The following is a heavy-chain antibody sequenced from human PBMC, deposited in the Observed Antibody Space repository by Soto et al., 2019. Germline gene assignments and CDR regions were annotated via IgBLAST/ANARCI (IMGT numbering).Heavy chain of an antibody. CDR2: IMPIFRTP. CDR3: ARDKDRQHLGGNYYYILDV. CDR1: GGTFSNSA. J-gene: IGHJ6*02. Sequence: QVQLEQSGAEVKKPGSSVKVSCKASGGTFSNSAISWVRQAPGQGLEWMGGIMPIFRTPDYAQRFQGRVTITADESTSTACMELSGLRPDDTAVYYCARDKDRQHLGGNYYYILDVWGQGTTVTVSS. V-gene: IGHV1-69*12.